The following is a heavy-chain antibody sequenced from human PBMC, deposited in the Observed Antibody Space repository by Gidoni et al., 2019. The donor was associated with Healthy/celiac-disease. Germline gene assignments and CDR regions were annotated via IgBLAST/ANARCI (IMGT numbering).Heavy chain of an antibody. V-gene: IGHV3-23*01. CDR3: AKDRKSLLRYFDWFPDY. CDR2: ISGSGGST. Sequence: EVQLLESGGGLVQPGGSLILSCASSGFPFSSYSMSWVRQAPGKGLEWVSDISGSGGSTYYADSVKGRFTISRDNFKNTLYLQMNSLRAEDTAVYYCAKDRKSLLRYFDWFPDYWGQGTLVTVSS. J-gene: IGHJ4*02. CDR1: GFPFSSYS. D-gene: IGHD3-9*01.